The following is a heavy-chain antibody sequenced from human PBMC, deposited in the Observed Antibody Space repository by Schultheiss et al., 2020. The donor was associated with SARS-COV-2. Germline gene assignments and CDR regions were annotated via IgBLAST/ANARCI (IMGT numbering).Heavy chain of an antibody. D-gene: IGHD2-21*02. J-gene: IGHJ5*02. CDR3: ARDGADCYRCKEP. CDR1: GYSFMSYG. CDR2: ISTYNGNT. V-gene: IGHV1-18*01. Sequence: ASVKVSCKASGYSFMSYGISWVRQAPGQGLEWMGWISTYNGNTNYAQKFQGRVTLTTDTSTSTAYMELRSLRSEDTAVYYCARDGADCYRCKEPWGQGTLVTVSS.